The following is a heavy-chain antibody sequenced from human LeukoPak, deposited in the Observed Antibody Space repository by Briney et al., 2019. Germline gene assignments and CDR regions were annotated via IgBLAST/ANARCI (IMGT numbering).Heavy chain of an antibody. D-gene: IGHD3-16*01. V-gene: IGHV3-23*01. CDR3: ARTNWGTAGFDY. Sequence: GGSLRLSCAASEFFFSTYAMSWVRQAPGKGLEWVSTISGSGGNTYYADSVKGRFTISRDTSKNTLYLQMNSLRVEDTAVYYCARTNWGTAGFDYWGQGTLVTVSS. CDR2: ISGSGGNT. CDR1: EFFFSTYA. J-gene: IGHJ4*02.